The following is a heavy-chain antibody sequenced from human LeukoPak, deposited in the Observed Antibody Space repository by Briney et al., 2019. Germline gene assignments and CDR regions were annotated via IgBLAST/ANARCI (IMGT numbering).Heavy chain of an antibody. Sequence: PGGSLILSCSAFKFTLSSDEMNSVRQAPGKGLEWISYTSSTGNTIYYGDSVQGRFTISRDNANNSLYLQMNSLRAEDTTVYYGARVRYCPAHNCGFDYWGQGTLVTVSS. CDR1: KFTLSSDE. V-gene: IGHV3-48*03. CDR3: ARVRYCPAHNCGFDY. J-gene: IGHJ4*02. D-gene: IGHD1-20*01. CDR2: TSSTGNTI.